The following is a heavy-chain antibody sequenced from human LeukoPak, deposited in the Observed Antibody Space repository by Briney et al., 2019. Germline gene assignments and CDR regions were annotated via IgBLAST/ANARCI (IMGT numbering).Heavy chain of an antibody. CDR2: IYYNGST. Sequence: SETLSLTCTVSGGSISSYYWSWIRQPPGKGLEWIGYIYYNGSTNYNPSLKSRVTISVDTSKNQFSLKLSSVTAADTAVYDCARVRYPDVGDWFDPWGQGTLVTVSS. J-gene: IGHJ5*02. CDR1: GGSISSYY. D-gene: IGHD2-2*02. CDR3: ARVRYPDVGDWFDP. V-gene: IGHV4-59*01.